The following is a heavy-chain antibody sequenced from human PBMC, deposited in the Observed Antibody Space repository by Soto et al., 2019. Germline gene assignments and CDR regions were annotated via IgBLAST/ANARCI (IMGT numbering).Heavy chain of an antibody. D-gene: IGHD6-13*01. CDR2: IIPIFGTA. CDR3: AREAIAAAGFNWFDP. V-gene: IGHV1-69*06. CDR1: GGTFSSYA. Sequence: GASVKVSCKASGGTFSSYAISWVRQAPGQGLEWMGGIIPIFGTANYAQKFQGRVTITADKSTSTAYMELSSLRSEDTAVYYCAREAIAAAGFNWFDPWGQGTLVTVYS. J-gene: IGHJ5*02.